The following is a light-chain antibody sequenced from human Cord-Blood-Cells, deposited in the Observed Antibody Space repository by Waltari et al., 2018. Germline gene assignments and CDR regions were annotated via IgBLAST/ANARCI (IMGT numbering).Light chain of an antibody. CDR3: QKYNSAPYT. V-gene: IGKV1-27*01. CDR1: QGISNY. J-gene: IGKJ2*01. Sequence: DIQMTQSPSSLSASVGDRVTITCRASQGISNYLAWNQQKPWKVPNLLIYASSTLQSGIPSRFSGSGSGTDFTLTISSLQPEDVATYYCQKYNSAPYTFGQGTKLEIK. CDR2: ASS.